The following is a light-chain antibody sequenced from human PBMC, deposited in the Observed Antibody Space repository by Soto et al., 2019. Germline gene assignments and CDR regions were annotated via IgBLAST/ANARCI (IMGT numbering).Light chain of an antibody. Sequence: DIVLTQSPATLSLSPGERATLACGASQTVSIIYLAWYQQKPGLAPRLLIYDASSRATGIPDRSSRSGSGTDFTLTIRRLEPEDVAVYYCQQYGSSPHPFGRWTKVEIK. CDR2: DAS. V-gene: IGKV3D-20*01. CDR3: QQYGSSPHP. J-gene: IGKJ2*01. CDR1: QTVSIIY.